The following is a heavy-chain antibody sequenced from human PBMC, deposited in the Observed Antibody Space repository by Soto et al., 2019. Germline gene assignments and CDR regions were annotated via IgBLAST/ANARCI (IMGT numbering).Heavy chain of an antibody. CDR2: IGAAGDT. D-gene: IGHD5-12*01. V-gene: IGHV3-13*01. CDR1: GFTFNNYD. CDR3: ARGKQYSGYDSPLDY. Sequence: PGGSLRLSCAASGFTFNNYDMHWVRQATGKGLEWVSTIGAAGDTYYPGSVKGRFTISRENDKNSLYLQMNSLRAGDTAVYYCARGKQYSGYDSPLDYWGQGTLVTVSS. J-gene: IGHJ4*02.